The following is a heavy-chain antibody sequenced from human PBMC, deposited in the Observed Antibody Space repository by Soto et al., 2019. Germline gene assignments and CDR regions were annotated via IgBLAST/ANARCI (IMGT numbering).Heavy chain of an antibody. V-gene: IGHV1-69*01. CDR2: IIPIVGTG. J-gene: IGHJ6*02. CDR1: GGSFSSYA. Sequence: QVQLVQSGAEVKKPGSSVKVSCKASGGSFSSYAISWVRQSPGQGLEWMGGIIPIVGTGNYAQNFRGRVTTAADESARTAHMEPSSLRPEESAMFSCARDLRSPGRSAMEAWGQWATVSVS. CDR3: ARDLRSPGRSAMEA.